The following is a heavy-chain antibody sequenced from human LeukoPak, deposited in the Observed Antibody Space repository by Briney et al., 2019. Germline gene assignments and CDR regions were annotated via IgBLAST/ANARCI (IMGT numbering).Heavy chain of an antibody. J-gene: IGHJ4*02. CDR1: GFTFSNAW. Sequence: PGGSLRLSCAASGFTFSNAWMSWVRQAPGKGLEWVSRIKSKTDGGTTDYAAPVKGRFTISRDDSKNTLYLQMNSLKTEDTAVYYCTTDPDCSGGSCYPVGYFDYWGQGTLVTVSS. CDR3: TTDPDCSGGSCYPVGYFDY. CDR2: IKSKTDGGTT. D-gene: IGHD2-15*01. V-gene: IGHV3-15*01.